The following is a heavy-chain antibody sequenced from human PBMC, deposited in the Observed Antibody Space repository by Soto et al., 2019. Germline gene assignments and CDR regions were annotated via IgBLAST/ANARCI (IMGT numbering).Heavy chain of an antibody. V-gene: IGHV1-46*01. CDR2: INPSGGST. D-gene: IGHD5-12*01. CDR3: AREREHSGYDSTKLYYYGMDV. Sequence: GASVKVSCKASGYTFTSYYMHWVRQAPGQGLEWMGIINPSGGSTSYAQKFQGRVTMTRDTSTSTVYMELSSLRSEDTAVYYCAREREHSGYDSTKLYYYGMDVWGQGTTVTVSS. CDR1: GYTFTSYY. J-gene: IGHJ6*02.